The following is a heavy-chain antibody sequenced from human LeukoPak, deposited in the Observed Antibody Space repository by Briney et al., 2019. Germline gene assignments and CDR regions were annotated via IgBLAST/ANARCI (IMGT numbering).Heavy chain of an antibody. CDR2: IYSGGST. Sequence: GGSLRLSCAASGFTVSSCFMSWVRQAPGKGLEWVSVIYSGGSTFYADSVKGRFTISRDNAKNSLYLQMNSLRAEDTAVYYCARDMRYCSGGSCYAMGYWGQGTLVTVSS. D-gene: IGHD2-15*01. CDR1: GFTVSSCF. J-gene: IGHJ4*02. CDR3: ARDMRYCSGGSCYAMGY. V-gene: IGHV3-53*01.